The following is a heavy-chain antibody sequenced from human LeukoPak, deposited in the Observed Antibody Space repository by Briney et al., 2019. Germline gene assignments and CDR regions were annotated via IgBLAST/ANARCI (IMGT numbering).Heavy chain of an antibody. CDR2: ISSSISYI. V-gene: IGHV3-21*01. CDR3: ASDTYYYDSSGYYYVNFDY. Sequence: PGGSLRLSCAASGFTFSSYSMNWVRQAPGKGLEWVSSISSSISYIYYADSVKGRFTISRDNAKNSLYLQMNSLRAEDTAVYYCASDTYYYDSSGYYYVNFDYWGQGTLVTVSS. D-gene: IGHD3-22*01. J-gene: IGHJ4*02. CDR1: GFTFSSYS.